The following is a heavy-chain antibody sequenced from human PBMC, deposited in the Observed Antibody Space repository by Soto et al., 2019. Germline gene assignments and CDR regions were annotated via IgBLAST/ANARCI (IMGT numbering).Heavy chain of an antibody. V-gene: IGHV4-4*07. D-gene: IGHD3-10*01. CDR3: ARDGSDSYGLDV. CDR1: GGSISSYY. J-gene: IGHJ6*02. Sequence: SETLSLTCTVSGGSISSYYWSWIRQSAGKGLEWIGRIYNGGNTQYNPSLKSRVTMSADTSKNQFSLRLNSVTAADTAVYYCARDGSDSYGLDVCGPATSVTGS. CDR2: IYNGGNT.